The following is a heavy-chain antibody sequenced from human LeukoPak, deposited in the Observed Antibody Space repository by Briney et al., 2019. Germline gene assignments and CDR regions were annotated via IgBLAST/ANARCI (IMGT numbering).Heavy chain of an antibody. CDR1: GFTFRNHI. V-gene: IGHV3-7*01. Sequence: GGSLRLSCAASGFTFRNHIISWIRQAPGKGLEWVANMRQDGSEKFYVDSVKGRFTISRDNAKNSLYLQMNSLRAEDTAVYYCARDLPPNYDFWSGYKMDVWGQGTTVTVSS. J-gene: IGHJ6*02. D-gene: IGHD3-3*01. CDR3: ARDLPPNYDFWSGYKMDV. CDR2: MRQDGSEK.